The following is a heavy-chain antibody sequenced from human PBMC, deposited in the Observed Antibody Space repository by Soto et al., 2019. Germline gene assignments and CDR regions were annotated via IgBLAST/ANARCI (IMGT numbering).Heavy chain of an antibody. V-gene: IGHV3-53*04. CDR2: IYSGGST. Sequence: GSLRLSCAASGFTVSSNYMSWVRQAPGKGLEWVSVIYSGGSTYYADSVKGRFTISRHNSKNTLYLQMNSLRAEDTAVYYCARVLLWFGELSYYMDVWGKGTTVTVSS. J-gene: IGHJ6*03. D-gene: IGHD3-10*01. CDR1: GFTVSSNY. CDR3: ARVLLWFGELSYYMDV.